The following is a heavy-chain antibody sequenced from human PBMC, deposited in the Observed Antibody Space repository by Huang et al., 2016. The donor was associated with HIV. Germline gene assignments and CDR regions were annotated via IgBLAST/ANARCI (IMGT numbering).Heavy chain of an antibody. J-gene: IGHJ2*01. Sequence: QVQLQQWGAGLLKPSETLSLTCAVFGGSVSGHYWSWIRQPPGKGLEWIAEINDKGYTNYNPSLKIRVTISVHTSRNQFSLKLNSVTAADAAVYYCARASWYEPRSWYFGLWGRGTLVTVSS. CDR2: INDKGYT. CDR3: ARASWYEPRSWYFGL. CDR1: GGSVSGHY. V-gene: IGHV4-34*01. D-gene: IGHD6-13*01.